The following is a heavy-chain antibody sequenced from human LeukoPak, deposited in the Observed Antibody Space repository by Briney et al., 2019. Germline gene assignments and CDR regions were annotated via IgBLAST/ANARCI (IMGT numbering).Heavy chain of an antibody. Sequence: GGSLRLSCAASGFTFSSCDMHWVRQPPGKGLEWVSGIGTAADTHYVDSVKGRFSISRENANNSMYLQMNSLRAGDTAVYYCARKLWGNGLDVWGQGTTVTVSS. V-gene: IGHV3-13*04. CDR3: ARKLWGNGLDV. J-gene: IGHJ6*02. D-gene: IGHD3-10*01. CDR1: GFTFSSCD. CDR2: IGTAADT.